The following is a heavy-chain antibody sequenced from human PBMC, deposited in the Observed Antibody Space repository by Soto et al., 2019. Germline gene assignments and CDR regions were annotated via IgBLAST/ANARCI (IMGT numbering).Heavy chain of an antibody. D-gene: IGHD3-16*01. CDR3: ARQGSNSSRRLSWFDP. V-gene: IGHV4-39*01. CDR1: GGSSSSSTYS. J-gene: IGHJ5*02. Sequence: SETLSLTCTASGGSSSSSTYSWGWIRQPPGKGLEWIGSMHYSGATYYNPSLKSRVSISVDTSKSQFSLKLTFVTAADTAVYFCARQGSNSSRRLSWFDPWGQGTLVTVSS. CDR2: MHYSGAT.